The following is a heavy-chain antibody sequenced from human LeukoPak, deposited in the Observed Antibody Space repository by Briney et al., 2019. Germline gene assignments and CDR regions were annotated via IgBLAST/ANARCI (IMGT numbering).Heavy chain of an antibody. Sequence: PGGSLRLSCAASGFTFSDHWMSWVRQAPGKGLEWVANIRQDGSSMFYADSVKGRFTISRGNAKNSVFLQMDNLTPDDTAVYYCARAVDLADYWGQGTLVTVSS. J-gene: IGHJ4*02. CDR2: IRQDGSSM. CDR3: ARAVDLADY. V-gene: IGHV3-7*01. CDR1: GFTFSDHW.